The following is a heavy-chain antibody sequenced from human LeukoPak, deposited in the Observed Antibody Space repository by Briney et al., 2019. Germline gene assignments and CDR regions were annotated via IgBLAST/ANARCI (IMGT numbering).Heavy chain of an antibody. V-gene: IGHV3-30*04. Sequence: GGSLRLSCAASGFTFSTYTIHWVRQAPGKGLEWVAVISYDGSNKYYADSVKGRFTLSRDNSKDTLYLQMDSLRAEDTAVYSCARGYCSSTACPPCDYWGQGTLVTVSS. CDR2: ISYDGSNK. CDR3: ARGYCSSTACPPCDY. J-gene: IGHJ4*02. CDR1: GFTFSTYT. D-gene: IGHD2-2*01.